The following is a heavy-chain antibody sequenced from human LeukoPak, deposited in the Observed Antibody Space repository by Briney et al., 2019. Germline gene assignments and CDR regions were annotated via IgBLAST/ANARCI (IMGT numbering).Heavy chain of an antibody. CDR3: AKGHDSSGYSQTFFDY. D-gene: IGHD3-22*01. V-gene: IGHV3-23*01. J-gene: IGHJ4*02. CDR2: ISGSGDST. Sequence: GGSLRLSCAASGFTFSNYAMSWVRQAPGKGLEWVSVISGSGDSTYYADSVEGRFTISRGNSKNTLYLQMNSLRAEDTAVYYCAKGHDSSGYSQTFFDYWGQGTLVTVSS. CDR1: GFTFSNYA.